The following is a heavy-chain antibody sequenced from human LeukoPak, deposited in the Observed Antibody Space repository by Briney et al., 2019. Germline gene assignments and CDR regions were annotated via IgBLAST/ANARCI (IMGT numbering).Heavy chain of an antibody. D-gene: IGHD3-22*01. Sequence: ASVKVSCKASGYTFTGYYIHWVRQAPGQGLEWMGWIDPNSGGTNYAQKFQGSVTMTRDTSISTAYMDLSRLRSDDSAVYSCARDYSDSSGYTGHFHYWGQGTPVTVSS. V-gene: IGHV1-2*02. CDR1: GYTFTGYY. CDR3: ARDYSDSSGYTGHFHY. CDR2: IDPNSGGT. J-gene: IGHJ1*01.